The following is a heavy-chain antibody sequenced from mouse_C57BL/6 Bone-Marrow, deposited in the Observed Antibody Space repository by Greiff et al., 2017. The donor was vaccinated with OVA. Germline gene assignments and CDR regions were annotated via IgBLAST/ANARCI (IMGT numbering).Heavy chain of an antibody. CDR2: IDPSDSYT. CDR3: AREGYYNYAMDY. V-gene: IGHV1-50*01. J-gene: IGHJ4*01. Sequence: VKQSCKASGYTFTSYWMQWVKQRPGQGLEWIGEIDPSDSYTNYNQKFKGKATLTVDTSSSTAYMQLSSLTSEDSAVYYCAREGYYNYAMDYWGQGTSVTVSS. D-gene: IGHD2-3*01. CDR1: GYTFTSYW.